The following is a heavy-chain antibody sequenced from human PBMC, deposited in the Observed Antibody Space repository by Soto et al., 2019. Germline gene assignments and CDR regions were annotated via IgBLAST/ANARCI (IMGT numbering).Heavy chain of an antibody. CDR3: ARVSGSYYYGMDV. J-gene: IGHJ6*02. V-gene: IGHV4-4*02. Sequence: PSETLSLTCAVSGGSISSSNWWSWVRQPPGKGLEWIGEIYNSGSTNYNPTLKSRVTITVNKSKNQFSLKLSFVTAADTAVYYCARVSGSYYYGMDVWGQGTTVTVSS. CDR2: IYNSGST. D-gene: IGHD1-26*01. CDR1: GGSISSSNW.